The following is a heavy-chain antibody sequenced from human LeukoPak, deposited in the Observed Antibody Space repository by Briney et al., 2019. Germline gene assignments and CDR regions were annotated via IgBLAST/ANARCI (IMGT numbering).Heavy chain of an antibody. CDR1: GYSISSGYY. D-gene: IGHD6-19*01. V-gene: IGHV4-38-2*01. J-gene: IGHJ4*02. Sequence: SETLSLTCAVPGYSISSGYYWGWIRQPPGKGLEWIGSIYHSGSTYYNPSLKSRVTISVDTSKNQFSLKLSSVTAADTAVYYCARRGSSGFLYYFDYWGQGILVTVSS. CDR3: ARRGSSGFLYYFDY. CDR2: IYHSGST.